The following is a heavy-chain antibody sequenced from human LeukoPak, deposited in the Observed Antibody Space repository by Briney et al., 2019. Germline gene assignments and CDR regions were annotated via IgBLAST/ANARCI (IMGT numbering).Heavy chain of an antibody. CDR2: ISYDGSNK. V-gene: IGHV3-30*18. CDR3: AKLTGSSGSRDAFDI. J-gene: IGHJ3*02. D-gene: IGHD3-22*01. Sequence: GGSLRLSCAASGFTFSSYGMHWVRQAPGKGLEWVAVISYDGSNKYYADSVKSRFTISRDNSKNTLYLQMNSLRAEDTAVYYCAKLTGSSGSRDAFDIWGQGTMVTVSS. CDR1: GFTFSSYG.